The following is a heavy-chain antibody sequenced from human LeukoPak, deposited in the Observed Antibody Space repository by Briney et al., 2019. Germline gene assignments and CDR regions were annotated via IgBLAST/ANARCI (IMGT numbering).Heavy chain of an antibody. CDR2: FDPEDGET. J-gene: IGHJ3*02. CDR1: GYTLTELS. CDR3: ATYLVPASLRHHAFDI. V-gene: IGHV1-24*01. D-gene: IGHD2-2*01. Sequence: ASVKVSCKXSGYTLTELSMHWVRQAPGKGLEWMGGFDPEDGETIYAQKFQGRVTMTEDTSTDTAYMELSSLRSEDTAVYYCATYLVPASLRHHAFDIWGQGTMVTVSS.